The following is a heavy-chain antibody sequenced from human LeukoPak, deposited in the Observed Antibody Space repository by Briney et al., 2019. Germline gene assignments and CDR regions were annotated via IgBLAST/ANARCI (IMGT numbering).Heavy chain of an antibody. Sequence: PSETLSLSCTVSGVSTSSHYGSWIRQPPGKGLDYIGYIYHSGSTNYNPSLRSRVTMSVDTSKKQFSLRLSSVTAADTAVYYCARLTGMTGAFDIWSQGTMVTVSS. D-gene: IGHD1-20*01. CDR3: ARLTGMTGAFDI. V-gene: IGHV4-59*11. CDR1: GVSTSSHY. J-gene: IGHJ3*02. CDR2: IYHSGST.